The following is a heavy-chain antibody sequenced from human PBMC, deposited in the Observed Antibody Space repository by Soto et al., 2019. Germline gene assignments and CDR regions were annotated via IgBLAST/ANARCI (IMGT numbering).Heavy chain of an antibody. CDR2: IYYSGST. Sequence: QVQLQESGPGLVKPSQTLSLTCTVSGGSISSGDYYWSWIRQPPGKGLEWIGYIYYSGSTYYNPSIKSRVTISVDTSNNQFSLKLSSVTAADTAVYYCATTLYDVGGYGYFDYWGQGTLVTVSS. CDR1: GGSISSGDYY. J-gene: IGHJ4*02. D-gene: IGHD3-22*01. V-gene: IGHV4-30-4*01. CDR3: ATTLYDVGGYGYFDY.